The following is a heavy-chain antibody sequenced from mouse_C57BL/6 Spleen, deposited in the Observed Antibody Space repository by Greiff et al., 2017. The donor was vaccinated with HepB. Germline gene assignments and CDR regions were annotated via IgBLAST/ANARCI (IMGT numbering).Heavy chain of an antibody. V-gene: IGHV1-82*01. Sequence: FQLHQSGPELVKPGASVTISCKASGYAFSCSWMNLVKQRPGKCLEWIGRIYPRDGDTNYNGKFKGKATLTADKSSSTAYMQLSSLTSEDSAVYFCARDLYYGNYDWGQGTSVTVSS. CDR2: IYPRDGDT. CDR1: GYAFSCSW. J-gene: IGHJ4*01. CDR3: ARDLYYGNYD.